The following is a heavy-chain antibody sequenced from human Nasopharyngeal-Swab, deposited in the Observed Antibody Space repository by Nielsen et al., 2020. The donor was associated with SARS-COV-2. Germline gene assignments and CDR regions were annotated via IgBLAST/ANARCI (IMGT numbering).Heavy chain of an antibody. CDR2: INHSGST. V-gene: IGHV4-34*01. CDR1: GGSFSGYY. D-gene: IGHD3-3*01. J-gene: IGHJ6*02. Sequence: SETLSLTCAVYGGSFSGYYWSWIRQPPGKGLEWIGEINHSGSTNYNPSLKSRVTISVDTSKNQFSLKLSSVTAADTAVYYCARGSSRFLEWLLQGPYYYYDMDVWGQGTTVTVSS. CDR3: ARGSSRFLEWLLQGPYYYYDMDV.